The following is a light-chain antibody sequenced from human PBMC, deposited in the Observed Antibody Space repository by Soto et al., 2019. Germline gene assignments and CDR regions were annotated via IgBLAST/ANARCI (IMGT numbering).Light chain of an antibody. J-gene: IGLJ1*01. Sequence: QSVLTQPPSVSGAPGQRVTSSCTGSISNIGAGYDVHWYQQFPGTAPKLLIYGNSNRPSGVPDRFSGSKSGTSASLAITGLQAEDEADYYCQSYDSSLSGVFGSGTKLTVL. CDR3: QSYDSSLSGV. CDR2: GNS. CDR1: ISNIGAGYD. V-gene: IGLV1-40*01.